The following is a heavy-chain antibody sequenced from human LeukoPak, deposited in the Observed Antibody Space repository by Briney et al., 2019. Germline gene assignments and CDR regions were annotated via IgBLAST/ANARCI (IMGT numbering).Heavy chain of an antibody. CDR3: ARGGGRPYCSGGSCYSWFDP. Sequence: GXTXXXXXXXWVRQAPGKGLEWVAYISSSGSTIYYADSVKGRFTISRDNAKTSLYLQMNSLRAEDTAVYYCARGGGRPYCSGGSCYSWFDPWGQGTLVTVSS. CDR1: GXTXXXXX. J-gene: IGHJ5*02. D-gene: IGHD2-15*01. V-gene: IGHV3-48*03. CDR2: ISSSGSTI.